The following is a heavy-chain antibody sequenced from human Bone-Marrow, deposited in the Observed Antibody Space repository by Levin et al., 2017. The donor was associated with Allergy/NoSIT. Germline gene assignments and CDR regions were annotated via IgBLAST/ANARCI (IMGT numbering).Heavy chain of an antibody. V-gene: IGHV3-23*01. Sequence: GESLKISCAASGFTFSSYAMSWVRQAPGKGLEWVSAISGSGGSTYYADSVKGRFTISRDNSKNTRYLQMNSLRAEDTGVYYCAKEGSVGDILTGLVSPYMDVWGKGTTVTVSS. CDR1: GFTFSSYA. CDR3: AKEGSVGDILTGLVSPYMDV. D-gene: IGHD3-9*01. J-gene: IGHJ6*03. CDR2: ISGSGGST.